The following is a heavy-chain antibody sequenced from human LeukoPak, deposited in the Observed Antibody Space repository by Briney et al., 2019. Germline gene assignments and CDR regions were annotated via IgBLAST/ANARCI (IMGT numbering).Heavy chain of an antibody. CDR1: GGSISSYY. V-gene: IGHV4-59*01. Sequence: PSETLSLTCTVSGGSISSYYWSWIRQPPGKGLEWIGYIYYSGSTNYNPSLKSRVTISVDTSKNQFSLKLSSVTAADTAVYYCARDSKALDVWGQGTTVTVSS. CDR2: IYYSGST. D-gene: IGHD2/OR15-2a*01. CDR3: ARDSKALDV. J-gene: IGHJ6*02.